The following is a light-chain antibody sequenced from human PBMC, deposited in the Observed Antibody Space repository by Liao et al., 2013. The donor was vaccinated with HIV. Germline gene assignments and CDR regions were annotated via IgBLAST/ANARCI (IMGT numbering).Light chain of an antibody. Sequence: ELTQPPSVSVSPGQTASITCSGDKLGQKYACWYQQKPGQSPLLVIYQDTKRPSGVPERFSGSNSGNTATLTISGTQAMDEADYYCQVWDRSRDEGVFGGGTKVTVL. CDR3: QVWDRSRDEGV. J-gene: IGLJ2*01. CDR1: KLGQKY. CDR2: QDT. V-gene: IGLV3-1*01.